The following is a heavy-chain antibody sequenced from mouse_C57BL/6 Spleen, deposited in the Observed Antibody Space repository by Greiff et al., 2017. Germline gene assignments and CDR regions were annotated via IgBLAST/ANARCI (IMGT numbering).Heavy chain of an antibody. V-gene: IGHV2-2*01. CDR2: IWSGGST. J-gene: IGHJ4*01. CDR1: GFSFTSYG. Sequence: VKLMESGPGLVQPSQSLSITCTVSGFSFTSYGVHWVRQSPGKGLEWLGVIWSGGSTDYNAAFISRLSISNDNSKSQVFFKMNSLQADDTAIYYCAREIPHYYAMDYWGQGTSVTVSS. CDR3: AREIPHYYAMDY.